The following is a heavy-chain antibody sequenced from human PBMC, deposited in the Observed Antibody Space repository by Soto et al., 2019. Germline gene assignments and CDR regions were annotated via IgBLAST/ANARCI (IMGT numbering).Heavy chain of an antibody. D-gene: IGHD3-10*01. CDR1: GFTFSSYA. J-gene: IGHJ4*02. V-gene: IGHV3-23*01. Sequence: GGSLRLSCAVSGFTFSSYAMSWVRQAPGKGLEWVSDTSGSGGTTYYTDSVKGRFAVSGDNSKNTLYLQMNSLRAEDTAVYYCTRRRGIIMVRGFINNNDFDYWGQGTLVTVSS. CDR2: TSGSGGTT. CDR3: TRRRGIIMVRGFINNNDFDY.